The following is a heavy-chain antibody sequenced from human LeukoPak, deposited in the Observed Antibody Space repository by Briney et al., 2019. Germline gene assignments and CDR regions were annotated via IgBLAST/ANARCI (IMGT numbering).Heavy chain of an antibody. CDR1: GGSMSNYY. CDR2: IYYNGIT. D-gene: IGHD3-9*01. CDR3: ARSQHFDWLTDY. J-gene: IGHJ4*02. V-gene: IGHV4-59*01. Sequence: SETLSLTCTVSGGSMSNYYWNWVRQPPGMGLEWIGHIYYNGITSYTPSLKSRVTISLDTSKNQFSLNLNSVTAADTAVYYCARSQHFDWLTDYWGQGTLVTVSS.